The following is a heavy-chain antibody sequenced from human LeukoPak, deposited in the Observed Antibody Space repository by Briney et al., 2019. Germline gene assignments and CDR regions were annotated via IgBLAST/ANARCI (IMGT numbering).Heavy chain of an antibody. D-gene: IGHD6-13*01. Sequence: GGSLRLSCAASGFTFSSYSMNWVRQAPGKGLEWVSFISSSSYIYYADSVKGRFTISRDNAKNSLYLQMNSLRAEDTAVYYCARGSSSWYYFDYWGQGTLVTVSS. J-gene: IGHJ4*02. CDR2: ISSSSYI. CDR3: ARGSSSWYYFDY. CDR1: GFTFSSYS. V-gene: IGHV3-21*01.